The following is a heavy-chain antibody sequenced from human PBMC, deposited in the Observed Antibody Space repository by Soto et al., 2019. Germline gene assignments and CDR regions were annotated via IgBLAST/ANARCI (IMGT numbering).Heavy chain of an antibody. V-gene: IGHV3-30*18. CDR2: ISYDGSNK. Sequence: QVQLVESGGGVVQPGRSLRLSCAASGFTFSSYGMHWVRQAPGKGLEWVAVISYDGSNKYYADSVKGRFTISRDNSKNTLYLQMNSLRAEDTAVYYCVKGRTTDWFDPWGQGTLVTVSS. J-gene: IGHJ5*02. D-gene: IGHD1-1*01. CDR3: VKGRTTDWFDP. CDR1: GFTFSSYG.